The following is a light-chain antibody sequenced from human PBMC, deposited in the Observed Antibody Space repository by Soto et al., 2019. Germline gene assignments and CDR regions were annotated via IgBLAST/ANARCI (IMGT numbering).Light chain of an antibody. V-gene: IGKV1-5*01. CDR3: QQYSSYSAWT. Sequence: DIQMTQSPSTLAASIGDRVTRTCRASQRINKWLAWHQQKPGKAPKLLIYDASSLQSGVPPRFSGSGSGTEFTLTIRSLQPDDIATYYCQQYSSYSAWTFGEGTKVDIK. CDR1: QRINKW. CDR2: DAS. J-gene: IGKJ1*01.